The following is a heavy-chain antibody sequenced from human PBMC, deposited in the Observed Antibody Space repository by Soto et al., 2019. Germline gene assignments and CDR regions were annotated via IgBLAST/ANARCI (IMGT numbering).Heavy chain of an antibody. CDR1: GGSISSYY. J-gene: IGHJ4*02. CDR3: ASSYSGYDRNYFDY. V-gene: IGHV4-59*08. Sequence: SETLSLTCTVSGGSISSYYWSWIRQPPGKGLEWIGYIYYSGSTNYNPSLKSRVTISVDTSKNQFSLKLSSVTAADTAVYYCASSYSGYDRNYFDYWGQGTLVTVSS. D-gene: IGHD5-12*01. CDR2: IYYSGST.